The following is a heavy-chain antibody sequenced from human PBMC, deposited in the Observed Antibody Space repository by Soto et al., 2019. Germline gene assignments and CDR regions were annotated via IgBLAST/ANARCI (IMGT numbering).Heavy chain of an antibody. Sequence: GGSLRLSCAASGFTFDDYAMHWVRQVPGKGLEWISSISWNSGSTDYANSVKGRFTISRDNSKSTLYLQMNSLRAEDTAVYYCAKDSGIGRITMVPKTIDYWGQGTLVTVSS. CDR1: GFTFDDYA. J-gene: IGHJ4*02. CDR2: ISWNSGST. CDR3: AKDSGIGRITMVPKTIDY. V-gene: IGHV3-9*01. D-gene: IGHD3-10*01.